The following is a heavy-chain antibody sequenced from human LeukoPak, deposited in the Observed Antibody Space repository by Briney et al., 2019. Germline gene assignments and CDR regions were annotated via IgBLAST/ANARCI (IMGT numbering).Heavy chain of an antibody. CDR3: ARTITYYYGSGSPLAPFYFDY. CDR2: IKQDGSEK. D-gene: IGHD3-10*01. CDR1: GFTFSSYW. J-gene: IGHJ4*02. Sequence: GGSLRLSCAASGFTFSSYWMSWVRQAPGKGLEWVANIKQDGSEKYYVDSVKGRFTISRDNAKNSLYLQMNSLRAEDTAVYYCARTITYYYGSGSPLAPFYFDYWGQGTLVTVSS. V-gene: IGHV3-7*01.